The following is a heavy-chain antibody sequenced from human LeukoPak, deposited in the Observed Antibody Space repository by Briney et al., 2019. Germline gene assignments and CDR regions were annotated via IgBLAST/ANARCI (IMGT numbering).Heavy chain of an antibody. CDR1: GGSISSSSYY. CDR3: ARSAITMVRGAPFDP. Sequence: SETLSLTCTVSGGSISSSSYYWGWIRQSPGKGLEWIGSIYYSGSTYYNPPLKSRVTISVDTSKNQFSLKLSSVTAADTAVYYCARSAITMVRGAPFDPWGQGTLVTVSS. D-gene: IGHD3-10*01. CDR2: IYYSGST. V-gene: IGHV4-39*07. J-gene: IGHJ5*02.